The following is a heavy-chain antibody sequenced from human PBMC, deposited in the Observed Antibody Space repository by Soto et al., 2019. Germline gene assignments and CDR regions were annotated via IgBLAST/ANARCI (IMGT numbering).Heavy chain of an antibody. CDR3: TKDVRTWGLRGTTDV. J-gene: IGHJ6*02. Sequence: EVQLVESGGGLVQPGRSLRLSCAASGFTFDDYAMHWVRQAPGKGLEWVSGVSWNSANVHYADSVKGRFSISRDNAKNDQYLKMSRLRPEDTGLYYCTKDVRTWGLRGTTDVWGRGTTVTVYS. V-gene: IGHV3-9*01. D-gene: IGHD1-26*01. CDR1: GFTFDDYA. CDR2: VSWNSANV.